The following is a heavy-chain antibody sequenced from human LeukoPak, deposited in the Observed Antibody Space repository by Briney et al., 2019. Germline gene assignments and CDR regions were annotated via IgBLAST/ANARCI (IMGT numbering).Heavy chain of an antibody. CDR1: GYTLTELS. V-gene: IGHV1-24*01. Sequence: ASVKVSCKVSGYTLTELSMHWVRQAPGKGLERMGGFDPEDGETIYAQKFQGRVTMTEDTSTDTAYMELSSLRSEDTAVYYCATDNPMISDGRVRPLFDYWGQGTLVTVSS. D-gene: IGHD3-22*01. CDR3: ATDNPMISDGRVRPLFDY. CDR2: FDPEDGET. J-gene: IGHJ4*02.